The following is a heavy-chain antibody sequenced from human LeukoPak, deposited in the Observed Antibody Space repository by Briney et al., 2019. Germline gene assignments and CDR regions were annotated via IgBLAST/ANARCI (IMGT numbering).Heavy chain of an antibody. D-gene: IGHD6-13*01. CDR3: ARGYYSSSPYYYYGMDV. CDR2: INPNSGGT. J-gene: IGHJ6*02. Sequence: ASVKVSCKASGYTFTGYYMHWVRQAPGQGLEWMGWINPNSGGTNYAQKFQGRVTMTRDTSISTAYMELSRLRSDDTAVYYCARGYYSSSPYYYYGMDVWGQETTVTVSS. CDR1: GYTFTGYY. V-gene: IGHV1-2*02.